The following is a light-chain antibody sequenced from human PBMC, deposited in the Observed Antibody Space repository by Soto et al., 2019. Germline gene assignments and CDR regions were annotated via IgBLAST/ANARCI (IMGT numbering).Light chain of an antibody. CDR1: SSDVGGYNH. Sequence: QSVLTQPASVSGSPGQSITISCTGTSSDVGGYNHVSWYQHHPGKAPKRIIYEVTKRPSGVSNRFSGSKSGDTASLTISGLQDEDEADYYCSSHTASTTRIFGTGTKLTVL. V-gene: IGLV2-14*01. CDR2: EVT. J-gene: IGLJ1*01. CDR3: SSHTASTTRI.